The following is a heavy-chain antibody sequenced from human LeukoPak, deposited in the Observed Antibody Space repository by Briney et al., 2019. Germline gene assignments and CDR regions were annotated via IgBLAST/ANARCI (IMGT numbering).Heavy chain of an antibody. V-gene: IGHV3-53*01. J-gene: IGHJ6*03. CDR1: GFTFSNAW. CDR3: ARERVTMVRGVYYYMDV. CDR2: IYSGGST. Sequence: GGSLRLSCAASGFTFSNAWMSWVRQAPGKGLEWVSVIYSGGSTYYADSVKGRFTVSRDNSKNTLYLQMNSLRGEDTAVYYCARERVTMVRGVYYYMDVWGKGTTVTISS. D-gene: IGHD3-10*01.